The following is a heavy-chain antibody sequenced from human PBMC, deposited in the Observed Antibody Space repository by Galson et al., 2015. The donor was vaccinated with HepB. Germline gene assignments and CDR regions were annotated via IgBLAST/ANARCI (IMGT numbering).Heavy chain of an antibody. CDR2: IYYSGST. CDR1: GGSISSGGYY. CDR3: ARDKSMLELPGRWAA. Sequence: TLSLTCTVSGGSISSGGYYWSWIRQHPGKGLEWIGYIYYSGSTYHNPSLKSRVTISVDTSKNQFSLKLSSVTAADTAVYYCARDKSMLELPGRWAAWGQGTLVTVSS. J-gene: IGHJ4*02. D-gene: IGHD1-7*01. V-gene: IGHV4-31*03.